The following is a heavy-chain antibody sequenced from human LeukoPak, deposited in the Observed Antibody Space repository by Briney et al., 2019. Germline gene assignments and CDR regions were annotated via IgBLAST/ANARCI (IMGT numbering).Heavy chain of an antibody. CDR1: GFTFSSYA. V-gene: IGHV3-23*01. CDR3: AKRSGWYDFDY. J-gene: IGHJ4*02. CDR2: ISGSGGST. D-gene: IGHD6-19*01. Sequence: GGSLRLSCAASGFTFSSYAMSWVRQAPGKGLEWVSAISGSGGSTYYADSVKGRFTISRENSKNTLYLKMNSLRAEDTAVYYCAKRSGWYDFDYWGQGTLVTVSS.